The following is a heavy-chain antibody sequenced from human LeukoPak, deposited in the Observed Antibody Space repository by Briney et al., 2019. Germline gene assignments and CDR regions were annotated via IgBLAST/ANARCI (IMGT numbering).Heavy chain of an antibody. J-gene: IGHJ6*03. D-gene: IGHD2-15*01. CDR3: ARDRLGYCSGGSCPIYYYYYMDV. CDR2: IRYDGSNK. Sequence: GGSLRLSCAASGFTFSSYGMHWVRQAPGKGLEWVAFIRYDGSNKYYADSVKGRFTISRDNSKNTLYLQMNSLRAEDTAVYYCARDRLGYCSGGSCPIYYYYYMDVWGKGTTVTVSS. CDR1: GFTFSSYG. V-gene: IGHV3-30*02.